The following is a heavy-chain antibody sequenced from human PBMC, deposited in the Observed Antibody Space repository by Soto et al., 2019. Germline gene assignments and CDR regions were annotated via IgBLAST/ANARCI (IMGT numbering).Heavy chain of an antibody. CDR2: ISGHNGNT. CDR3: VRAWQLSP. V-gene: IGHV1-18*01. D-gene: IGHD1-1*01. Sequence: VHLVQSGDEVKNTVASVKVSCRASCYTLTNYGIIWVRQAPVQGLFWMGWISGHNGNTLYAQNVQGRLTLTIDTSTNTAYMELMSLKSDDKAMYYCVRAWQLSPWGQGTLVTFSS. J-gene: IGHJ5*02. CDR1: CYTLTNYG.